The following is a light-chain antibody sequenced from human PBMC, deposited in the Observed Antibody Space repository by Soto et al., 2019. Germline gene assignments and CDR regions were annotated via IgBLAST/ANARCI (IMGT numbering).Light chain of an antibody. V-gene: IGLV2-11*01. CDR3: CSYAGSYTYV. Sequence: QSALTQPGSVSGSPGQSVTISCTGTSSDVGGHNYVSWYQQHPGKAPKLMISSVSKRPSGVPDRFSGSKSGNTASLTISGLQAEDEADYYCCSYAGSYTYVFGTVTKVTV. CDR1: SSDVGGHNY. CDR2: SVS. J-gene: IGLJ1*01.